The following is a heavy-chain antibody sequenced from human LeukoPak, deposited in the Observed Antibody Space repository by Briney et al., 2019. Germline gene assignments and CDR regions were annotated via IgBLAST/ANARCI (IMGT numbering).Heavy chain of an antibody. CDR3: VSVMRSLDF. CDR1: GFTFSSYW. J-gene: IGHJ4*02. Sequence: PGGSLRLSCAASGFTFSSYWMQWVRQAPGKGLEWVGRSRNKANSYTTEYAASVKGRFAISRDDSKKSLYLRMNSLKTEDTALYYCVSVMRSLDFWGQGTLVTVSS. V-gene: IGHV3-72*01. D-gene: IGHD4-11*01. CDR2: SRNKANSYTT.